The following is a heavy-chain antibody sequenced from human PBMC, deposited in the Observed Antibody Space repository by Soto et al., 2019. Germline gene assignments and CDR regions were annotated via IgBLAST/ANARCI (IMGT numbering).Heavy chain of an antibody. J-gene: IGHJ6*03. CDR1: GFTFSSYA. Sequence: GGSLRLSCAASGFTFSSYAMSWVRQAPGKGLEWVSAISGSGGSTYYADSVKGRFTISRDNSKNTLYLQMNSLRAEDTAVYYCAKSASLYGSGNKAYYYMDVWGKGTTVTVSS. D-gene: IGHD3-10*01. CDR2: ISGSGGST. CDR3: AKSASLYGSGNKAYYYMDV. V-gene: IGHV3-23*01.